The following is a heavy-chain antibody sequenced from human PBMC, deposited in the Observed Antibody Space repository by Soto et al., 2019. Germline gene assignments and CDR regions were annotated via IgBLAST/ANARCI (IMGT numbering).Heavy chain of an antibody. J-gene: IGHJ6*02. CDR1: GYSFTDYH. D-gene: IGHD2-8*01. CDR3: ARGHSTDCSNGVCSFFYNHEMDV. Sequence: PSVKVSCKASGYSFTDYHIHWVRQAPGQGLEWLGRINPKSGGTSTAQKFQGWVTMTRDRSISTVYMELTRLRSDDTAVYFCARGHSTDCSNGVCSFFYNHEMDVWGQGTTVTVS. CDR2: INPKSGGT. V-gene: IGHV1-2*04.